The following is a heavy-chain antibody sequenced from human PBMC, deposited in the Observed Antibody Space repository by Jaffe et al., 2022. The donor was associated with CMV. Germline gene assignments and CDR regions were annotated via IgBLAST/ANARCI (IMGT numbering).Heavy chain of an antibody. Sequence: QVQLQQWGAGLLKPSETLSLTCAVYGGSFSGYYWSWIRQPPGKGLEWIGEINHSGSTNYNPSLKSRVTISVDTSKNQFSLKLSSVTAADTAVYYCARGRASGQLWPRAYYYYGMDVWGQGTTVTVSS. CDR1: GGSFSGYY. D-gene: IGHD5-18*01. J-gene: IGHJ6*02. CDR2: INHSGST. CDR3: ARGRASGQLWPRAYYYYGMDV. V-gene: IGHV4-34*01.